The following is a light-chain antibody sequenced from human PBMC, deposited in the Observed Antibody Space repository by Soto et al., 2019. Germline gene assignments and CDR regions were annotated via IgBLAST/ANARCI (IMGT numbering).Light chain of an antibody. Sequence: DIQMTQSPSTLSASVGDRVTITCRASHNIKNWLAWYQQKPGEAPKLLIYKASNLADGVPSRFSGSGAGTEYTTTVSSQQPDVSASYYCQQYENLATFGQGTRVEIK. CDR3: QQYENLAT. CDR1: HNIKNW. V-gene: IGKV1-5*03. CDR2: KAS. J-gene: IGKJ1*01.